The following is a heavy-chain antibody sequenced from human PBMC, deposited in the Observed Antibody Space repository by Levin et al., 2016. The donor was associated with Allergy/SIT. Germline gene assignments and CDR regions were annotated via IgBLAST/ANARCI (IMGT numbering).Heavy chain of an antibody. Sequence: GESLKISCAASGFTFSSYSMNWVRQAPGKGLEWVSYISSSSSTIYYADSVKGRFTISRDNAKNSLYLQMNSLRDEDTAVYYCARDQKTQVDTAMVDWGQGTLVTVSS. J-gene: IGHJ4*02. CDR3: ARDQKTQVDTAMVD. V-gene: IGHV3-48*02. CDR2: ISSSSSTI. D-gene: IGHD5-18*01. CDR1: GFTFSSYS.